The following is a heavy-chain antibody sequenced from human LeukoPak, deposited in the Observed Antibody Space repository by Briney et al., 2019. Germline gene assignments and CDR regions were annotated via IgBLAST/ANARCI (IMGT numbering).Heavy chain of an antibody. CDR1: GYTFTDYY. J-gene: IGHJ3*02. V-gene: IGHV1-69-2*01. Sequence: ASVKVSCKVSGYTFTDYYMHWVQQAPGKGLEWMGLVDPEDGETIYAEKFQGGVTITADTSTDTAYMELSSLRSEDTAVYYCATGTMIVVVSLLGAFDIWGQGTMVTVSS. CDR3: ATGTMIVVVSLLGAFDI. D-gene: IGHD3-22*01. CDR2: VDPEDGET.